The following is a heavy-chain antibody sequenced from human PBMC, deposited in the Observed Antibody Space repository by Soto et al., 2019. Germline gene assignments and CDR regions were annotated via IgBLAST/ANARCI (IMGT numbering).Heavy chain of an antibody. Sequence: EVQLVESGGGLVQPGTSLRLSCADSGFTFADYAMHWVRQAPGKGLEWVSGISWDSNSVGYADSVKGRFTISRDNAKNSLYLEMNSLRAEDTVLYYCVKDKSSTWKRGWFDPWGQGTPVTVSS. D-gene: IGHD2-2*01. CDR3: VKDKSSTWKRGWFDP. CDR1: GFTFADYA. V-gene: IGHV3-9*01. J-gene: IGHJ5*02. CDR2: ISWDSNSV.